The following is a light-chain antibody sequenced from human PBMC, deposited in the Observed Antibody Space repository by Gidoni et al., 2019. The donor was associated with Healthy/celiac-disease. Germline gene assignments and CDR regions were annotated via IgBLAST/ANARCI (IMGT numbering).Light chain of an antibody. Sequence: QSALTQPASVSGSPGQSITISCTGTSRDVGGYNYVSWYQQHPGKAPKLMIYDVCNRPSGVSNRFSGSKSGNTASLTISGLQAEDEADYYCSSYTSSSTSVFGTGTKVTVL. CDR3: SSYTSSSTSV. J-gene: IGLJ1*01. V-gene: IGLV2-14*01. CDR2: DVC. CDR1: SRDVGGYNY.